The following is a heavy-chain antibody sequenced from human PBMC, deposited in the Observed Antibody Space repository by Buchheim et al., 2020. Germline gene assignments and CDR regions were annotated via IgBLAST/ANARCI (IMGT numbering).Heavy chain of an antibody. CDR1: GFTFSSYA. J-gene: IGHJ4*02. CDR3: AKCSRRFLEWSPTNFDY. D-gene: IGHD3-3*01. Sequence: EVQLLESGGGLVQPGGSLRLSCAASGFTFSSYAMSWVRQAPGKGLEWVSAISGSGGSTYYADSVKGRFTISRDNSKNALYLQMNSLRAEDTAVYYCAKCSRRFLEWSPTNFDYWGQGTL. CDR2: ISGSGGST. V-gene: IGHV3-23*01.